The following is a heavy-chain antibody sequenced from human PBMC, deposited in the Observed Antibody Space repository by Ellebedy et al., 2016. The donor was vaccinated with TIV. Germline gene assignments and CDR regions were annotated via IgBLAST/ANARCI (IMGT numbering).Heavy chain of an antibody. J-gene: IGHJ6*02. Sequence: AASVKVSCKASGDTFISYAINWVRHPPGQGLERVGGVIPMFGTAYYAQKLQGRVTITEDEGTRTAYLELSSLRSEDTAIYYCARVRAAAGLTTYYPGMDVWGQGTTVTVSS. CDR3: ARVRAAAGLTTYYPGMDV. CDR1: GDTFISYA. D-gene: IGHD6-13*01. CDR2: VIPMFGTA. V-gene: IGHV1-69*13.